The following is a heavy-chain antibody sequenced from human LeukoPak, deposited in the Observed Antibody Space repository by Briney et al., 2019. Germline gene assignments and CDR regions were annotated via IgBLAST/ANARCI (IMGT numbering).Heavy chain of an antibody. CDR3: ARVGGYYDILIGGSPHYYYYYMDV. Sequence: GESLKISCKGSGYSFTSYWIGWVRQMPGKGLELMGIIYPGDSDTRYSPSFQGQFTISADKSISTAYLQWSSLKASDTAMYYCARVGGYYDILIGGSPHYYYYYMDVWGKGTTVTVSS. D-gene: IGHD3-9*01. CDR2: IYPGDSDT. V-gene: IGHV5-51*01. J-gene: IGHJ6*03. CDR1: GYSFTSYW.